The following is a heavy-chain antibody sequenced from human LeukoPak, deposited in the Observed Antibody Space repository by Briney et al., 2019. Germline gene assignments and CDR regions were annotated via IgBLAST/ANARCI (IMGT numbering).Heavy chain of an antibody. CDR1: GGSISSYY. D-gene: IGHD3-10*02. J-gene: IGHJ4*02. Sequence: ETLPLTCTVSGGSISSYYWSWIRQPPGKGLEWIGYIYYSGSTNYNPSLKSRVTISVDTSKNQFSLKLSSVTAADTAVYYCARLLGSYFGYWGQGTLVTVSS. V-gene: IGHV4-59*12. CDR2: IYYSGST. CDR3: ARLLGSYFGY.